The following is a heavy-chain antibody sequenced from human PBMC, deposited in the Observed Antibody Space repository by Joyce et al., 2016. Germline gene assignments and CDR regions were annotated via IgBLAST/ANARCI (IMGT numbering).Heavy chain of an antibody. D-gene: IGHD6-25*01. V-gene: IGHV3-48*02. Sequence: EVQLVESGGGLIQPGGSLRLSCVASGFTFSIYSMNWVRQAPGKGLEWISYITSSSTTLLYTDSVKGRFTISRDDAKNSLYLQMNSLRDEDTAVYYCATSRGHLEYWGQGTMVTVSS. CDR3: ATSRGHLEY. CDR2: ITSSSTTL. J-gene: IGHJ4*02. CDR1: GFTFSIYS.